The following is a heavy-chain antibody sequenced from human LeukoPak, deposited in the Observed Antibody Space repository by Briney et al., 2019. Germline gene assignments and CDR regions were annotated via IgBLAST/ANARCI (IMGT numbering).Heavy chain of an antibody. CDR2: IRYDGSNK. D-gene: IGHD4-23*01. CDR3: AKAFYGGNSYYYYYMDV. V-gene: IGHV3-30*02. Sequence: GGSLRLSCAASGFTFSSYAMSWVRQAPGKGLEWVAFIRYDGSNKYYADSVKGRFTISRDNSKNTLYLQMNSLRAEDTAVYYCAKAFYGGNSYYYYYMDVWGKGTTVTVSS. J-gene: IGHJ6*03. CDR1: GFTFSSYA.